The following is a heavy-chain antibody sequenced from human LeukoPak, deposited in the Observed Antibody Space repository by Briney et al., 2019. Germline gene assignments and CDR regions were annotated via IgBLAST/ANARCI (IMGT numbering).Heavy chain of an antibody. V-gene: IGHV3-48*01. Sequence: GGSLRLSCAASGYTFSSYSMNWVRQAPGKGLEWVSYISSSSSTIYYADSVKGRFTISRDSSKNTLYLQMNSLRAEDTAVYYCARDSISNWNDLDDWGQGTLVTVSS. D-gene: IGHD1-20*01. CDR2: ISSSSSTI. J-gene: IGHJ4*02. CDR3: ARDSISNWNDLDD. CDR1: GYTFSSYS.